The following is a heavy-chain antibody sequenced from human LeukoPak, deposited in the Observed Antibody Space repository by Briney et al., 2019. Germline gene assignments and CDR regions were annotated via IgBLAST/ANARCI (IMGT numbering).Heavy chain of an antibody. CDR3: AREKGEAELDY. V-gene: IGHV4-59*01. CDR1: GGSISSYY. J-gene: IGHJ4*02. D-gene: IGHD1-7*01. CDR2: IYYSGST. Sequence: SETLSLTCTVSGGSISSYYWSWIRQPPGKGLEWIGYIYYSGSTNYNPSLKSRVTISVDTSKNQFSLKLSSVTAADTAVYYCAREKGEAELDYWGQGTLVTVSS.